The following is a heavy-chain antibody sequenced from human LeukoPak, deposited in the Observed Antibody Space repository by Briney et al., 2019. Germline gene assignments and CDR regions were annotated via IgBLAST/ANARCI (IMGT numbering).Heavy chain of an antibody. CDR2: IYSGGST. J-gene: IGHJ4*02. V-gene: IGHV3-66*01. CDR1: GFTVSSNY. Sequence: GGSLRLSCAASGFTVSSNYMSWVRQAPGKGLEWVSVIYSGGSTYYADSVKGRFTISRDNSKNTLYLQMNSLRAEDTAVYYCARDGYSSGWYYDYWGQGTLVTVSS. D-gene: IGHD6-19*01. CDR3: ARDGYSSGWYYDY.